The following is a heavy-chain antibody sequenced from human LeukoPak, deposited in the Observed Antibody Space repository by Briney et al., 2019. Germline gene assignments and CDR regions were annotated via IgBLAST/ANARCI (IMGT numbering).Heavy chain of an antibody. CDR3: ARDFTPEWFDIH. Sequence: GGSLRLSCVASGLAFSSYSMHWVRQAPGKGLEWVGVISYDGSDEYYTDAVKGRFTISRDNSKNKVYLHMNTMRLDDTAVYYCARDFTPEWFDIHWGQGTLVTVS. V-gene: IGHV3-30*04. J-gene: IGHJ4*02. CDR2: ISYDGSDE. D-gene: IGHD3-3*01. CDR1: GLAFSSYS.